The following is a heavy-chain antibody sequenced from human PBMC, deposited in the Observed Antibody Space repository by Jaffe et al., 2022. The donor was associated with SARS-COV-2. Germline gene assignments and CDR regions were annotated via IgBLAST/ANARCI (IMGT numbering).Heavy chain of an antibody. CDR3: ATSYGLSDSGYYSLDAFDI. Sequence: QVQLVQSGAEVKKPGASVKVSCKASGKTFSNNDINWVRQATGQGLEWMGWMNRNSGKTGYAQNLQGRLTLTRNSSTNTDYMELSRLTYEDTAVYFCATSYGLSDSGYYSLDAFDIWGQGTMVTVSS. D-gene: IGHD3-22*01. CDR2: MNRNSGKT. V-gene: IGHV1-8*01. CDR1: GKTFSNND. J-gene: IGHJ3*02.